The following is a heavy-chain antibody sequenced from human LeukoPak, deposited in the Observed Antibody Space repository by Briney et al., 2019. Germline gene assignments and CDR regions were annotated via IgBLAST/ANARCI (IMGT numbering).Heavy chain of an antibody. CDR3: ATGIAVAGTVGYFDY. V-gene: IGHV1-18*04. CDR2: ISTYNGNT. J-gene: IGHJ4*02. Sequence: ASVKVSCKASGGTFSSYGISWVRQAPGQGLEWMGWISTYNGNTDYAQKLQGRLTMTTDTSTSTAYMELRSLRSDDTAVYYCATGIAVAGTVGYFDYWGQGTLVTVSS. CDR1: GGTFSSYG. D-gene: IGHD6-19*01.